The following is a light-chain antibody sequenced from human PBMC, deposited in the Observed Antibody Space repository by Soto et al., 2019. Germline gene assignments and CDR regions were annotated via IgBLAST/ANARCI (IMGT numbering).Light chain of an antibody. CDR3: QTWGTGIGWV. J-gene: IGLJ3*02. CDR1: SGHSSYA. V-gene: IGLV4-69*01. CDR2: LNSDGSH. Sequence: QLVLTQSPSASASLGASVKLTCTLSSGHSSYAIAWHQQQPEKGPRYLMKLNSDGSHSKGDGIPDRFSGSSSGAERYLTISSLQSDDGADYYCQTWGTGIGWVFGGGTKVTVL.